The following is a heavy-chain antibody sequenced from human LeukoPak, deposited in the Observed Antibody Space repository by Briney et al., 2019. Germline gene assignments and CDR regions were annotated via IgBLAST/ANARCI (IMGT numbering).Heavy chain of an antibody. Sequence: PSETLSLTCTVSGGSISSSSYYWGWIRQPPGKGLEWIGSIYYSGSTYYNPSLKSRVTISVDTSKNQFSLKLSSVTAADTAVYYCARSIAAAGPDYYYYYMDVWGKGTTVTVSS. CDR2: IYYSGST. CDR3: ARSIAAAGPDYYYYYMDV. CDR1: GGSISSSSYY. V-gene: IGHV4-39*01. J-gene: IGHJ6*03. D-gene: IGHD6-13*01.